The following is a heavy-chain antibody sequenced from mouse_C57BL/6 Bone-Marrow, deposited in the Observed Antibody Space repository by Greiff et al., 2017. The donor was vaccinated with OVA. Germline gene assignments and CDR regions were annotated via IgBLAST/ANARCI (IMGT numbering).Heavy chain of an antibody. D-gene: IGHD3-2*02. CDR2: FYPGSGSI. Sequence: QVQLKQSGAELVKPGASVKLSCKASGYTFTEYTIHWVKQRSGQGLEWIGWFYPGSGSIKYNEKFKDKATLTADKSSSTVYMELSRLTSEDSAVYFCARHEEETAQATQAWFAYWGQGTLVTVSA. CDR3: ARHEEETAQATQAWFAY. CDR1: GYTFTEYT. J-gene: IGHJ3*01. V-gene: IGHV1-62-2*01.